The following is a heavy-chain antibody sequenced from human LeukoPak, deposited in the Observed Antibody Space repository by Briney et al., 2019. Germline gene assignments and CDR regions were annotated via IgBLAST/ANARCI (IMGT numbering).Heavy chain of an antibody. CDR2: INPNSGGT. CDR1: GYTFTGYY. J-gene: IGHJ4*02. Sequence: GASVKVSCKASGYTFTGYYMHWVRQAPGQGLEWMGRINPNSGGTNYAQKFQGRVTMTRDTSISTAYMELSRLRSDDTAVYYCARASGGHSSGWSKPGSPYYFDYWGQGALVTVSS. D-gene: IGHD6-19*01. V-gene: IGHV1-2*06. CDR3: ARASGGHSSGWSKPGSPYYFDY.